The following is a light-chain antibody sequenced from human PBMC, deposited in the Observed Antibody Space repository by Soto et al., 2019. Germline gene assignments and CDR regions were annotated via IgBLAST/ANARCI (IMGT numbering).Light chain of an antibody. CDR3: QQRRDWPT. CDR2: DTS. Sequence: DIILTQSPATLSLSPGERATISCRASQNVTRYLAWYQQKAGQAPRLLIYDTSNRATGIPARFSGSGSGTDFTLTISSLEAEDFAVYYCQQRRDWPTFGGGTKVEV. J-gene: IGKJ4*01. V-gene: IGKV3-11*01. CDR1: QNVTRY.